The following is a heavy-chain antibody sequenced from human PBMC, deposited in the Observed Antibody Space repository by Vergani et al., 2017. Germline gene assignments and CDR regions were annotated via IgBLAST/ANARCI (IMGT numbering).Heavy chain of an antibody. CDR1: GFTFSSYG. Sequence: QVQLVESGGGVVQPGGSLRLSCAASGFTFSSYGMHWVRQAPGKGLEWVALIRYDGSNKYYADSVKGRFTISRDNSKNTLYLQMNSLRAEDTAVYYCAKGAGSSGWYDDYWGQGTLVTVSS. CDR3: AKGAGSSGWYDDY. V-gene: IGHV3-30*02. J-gene: IGHJ4*02. D-gene: IGHD6-19*01. CDR2: IRYDGSNK.